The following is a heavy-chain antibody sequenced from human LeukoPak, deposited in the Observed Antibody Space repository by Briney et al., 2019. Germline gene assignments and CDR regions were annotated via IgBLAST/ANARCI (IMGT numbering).Heavy chain of an antibody. J-gene: IGHJ4*02. CDR1: GFIFSSYT. V-gene: IGHV3-30-3*01. Sequence: GGSLRLSCAASGFIFSSYTFHWVRQAPGKGLEWVAVQDGNNKYYTDSVKGRFTISRDNSKNTLYLQMNSLRAEDTAVYYCARDDRGYSGYHFDHWGQGTLVTVSS. CDR3: ARDDRGYSGYHFDH. D-gene: IGHD5-12*01. CDR2: QDGNNK.